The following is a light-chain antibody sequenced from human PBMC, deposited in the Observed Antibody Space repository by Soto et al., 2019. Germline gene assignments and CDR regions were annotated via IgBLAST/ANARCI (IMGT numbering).Light chain of an antibody. Sequence: EIVMTQSPATLSVSPGERATISCRASQSVSSDLAWYHQKPGQAPRLLIYGASTRATGIPARFSGSWSGTEFTLTISSLQSEDFAVYYCHQYNNWPRTFGQGTKVEIK. CDR3: HQYNNWPRT. J-gene: IGKJ1*01. CDR1: QSVSSD. CDR2: GAS. V-gene: IGKV3-15*01.